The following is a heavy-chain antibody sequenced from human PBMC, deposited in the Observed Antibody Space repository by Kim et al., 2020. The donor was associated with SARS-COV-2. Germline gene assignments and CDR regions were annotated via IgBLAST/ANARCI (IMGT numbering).Heavy chain of an antibody. CDR2: INTNTGNP. V-gene: IGHV7-4-1*02. D-gene: IGHD3-9*01. CDR3: ASEPLRYFDWLEVLERDY. CDR1: GYTFTSYA. Sequence: ASVKVSCKASGYTFTSYAMNWVRQAPGQGLEWMGWINTNTGNPTYAQGFTGRFVFSLDTSVSTAYLQISSLKAEDTAVYYCASEPLRYFDWLEVLERDYWGQGTLVTVSS. J-gene: IGHJ4*02.